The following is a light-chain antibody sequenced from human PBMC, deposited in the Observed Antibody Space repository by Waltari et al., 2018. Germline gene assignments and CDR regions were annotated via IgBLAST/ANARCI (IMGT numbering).Light chain of an antibody. Sequence: IVMTQSPATLSVSPGERATLPCRASQNVRSNLAWYQQKPGQAPRLLIYGASTRATDVPARFGGSGFGTEFTLTISSLQSEDSALYYCQQYHNWPRGMFGQGTKVEFK. CDR2: GAS. J-gene: IGKJ1*01. CDR1: QNVRSN. CDR3: QQYHNWPRGM. V-gene: IGKV3-15*01.